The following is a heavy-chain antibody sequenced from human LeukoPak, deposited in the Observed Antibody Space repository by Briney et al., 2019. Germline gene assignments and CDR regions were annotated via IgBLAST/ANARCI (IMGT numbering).Heavy chain of an antibody. J-gene: IGHJ4*02. V-gene: IGHV1-46*01. Sequence: ASVKVSCKASGYTFTSYYMHWVRQAPGQGLEWMGIINPSGGSTSYAEKFQGRVTMTRETSTSTVYMELSSLRSEDTAVYYCASLGGNSGVFDYWGQGTLVTVSS. CDR1: GYTFTSYY. CDR3: ASLGGNSGVFDY. CDR2: INPSGGST. D-gene: IGHD4-23*01.